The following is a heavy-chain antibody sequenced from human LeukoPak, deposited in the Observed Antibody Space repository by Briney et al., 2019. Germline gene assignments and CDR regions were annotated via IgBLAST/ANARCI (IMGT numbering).Heavy chain of an antibody. CDR2: INPNSGGT. J-gene: IGHJ4*02. Sequence: ASVKVSCKASGYTFTGYYMHWVRQAPGQGLEWMGWINPNSGGTNYAQKFQDRVTMTRDTSISTAYMELSRLRSDDTAVYYCARDRGTMVRGVIINYWGQGTLVTVSS. CDR3: ARDRGTMVRGVIINY. CDR1: GYTFTGYY. D-gene: IGHD3-10*01. V-gene: IGHV1-2*02.